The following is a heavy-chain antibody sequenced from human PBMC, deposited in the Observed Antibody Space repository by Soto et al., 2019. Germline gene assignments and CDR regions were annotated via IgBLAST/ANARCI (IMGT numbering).Heavy chain of an antibody. CDR3: ARDGIGGTNFRGYLDY. V-gene: IGHV3-33*01. Sequence: QVQLVESGGGVVQPGRSLRLSCAASGSIFRGYGMHWVRQAPGKGLEWVAVIRYDESNINYADSEMGRFTISRDNSKNTLYLEMNGLRAEDTAVYYCARDGIGGTNFRGYLDYWGQGNLVTVSS. D-gene: IGHD2-15*01. J-gene: IGHJ4*02. CDR1: GSIFRGYG. CDR2: IRYDESNI.